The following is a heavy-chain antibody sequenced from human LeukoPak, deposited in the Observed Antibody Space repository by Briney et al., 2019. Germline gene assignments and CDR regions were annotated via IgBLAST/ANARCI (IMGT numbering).Heavy chain of an antibody. Sequence: SETLSLTCTVSGGSITTNYWSWIRQPPGKGLEWIGYIYNSESTNYNPSLKSRVTISLDTSKNQFSLKLTSVTAADTAVYYCARRPAATGHYYYYGMDVWGQGTTVTASS. CDR3: ARRPAATGHYYYYGMDV. CDR2: IYNSEST. D-gene: IGHD2-2*01. CDR1: GGSITTNY. V-gene: IGHV4-59*01. J-gene: IGHJ6*02.